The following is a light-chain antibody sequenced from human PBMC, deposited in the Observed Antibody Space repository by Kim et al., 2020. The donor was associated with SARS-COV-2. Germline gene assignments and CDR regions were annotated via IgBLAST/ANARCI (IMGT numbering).Light chain of an antibody. CDR1: SLRSYY. CDR2: GKN. CDR3: NSRDSSGNHLV. V-gene: IGLV3-19*01. Sequence: SSELTQDPAVSLALGQTVRITCQGDSLRSYYASWYQQKPGKAPVLVIYGKNNRPSGIPDRFSGYSSGNTASLTITGAQAEDEADYCCNSRDSSGNHLVFGGGTQLTVL. J-gene: IGLJ3*02.